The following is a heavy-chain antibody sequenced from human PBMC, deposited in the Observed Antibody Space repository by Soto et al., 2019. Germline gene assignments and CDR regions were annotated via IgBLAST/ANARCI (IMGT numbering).Heavy chain of an antibody. CDR2: ISYDGSNK. CDR1: GFTFSSYG. D-gene: IGHD2-15*01. CDR3: AKILAVKEYYFDY. V-gene: IGHV3-30*18. J-gene: IGHJ4*02. Sequence: PGGSLRLSCAASGFTFSSYGMHWVRQAPGKGLEWVAVISYDGSNKYYADSVKGRFTISRDNSKNTLYLQMNSLRAEDTAVYYCAKILAVKEYYFDYWGQGTLVTVSS.